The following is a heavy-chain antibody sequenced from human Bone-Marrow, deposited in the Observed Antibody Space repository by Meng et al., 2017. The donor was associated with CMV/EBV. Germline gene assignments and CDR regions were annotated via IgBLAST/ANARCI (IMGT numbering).Heavy chain of an antibody. Sequence: ASVKVSCKASGYTFTSYDINWVRQATGQGLEWMGWMNPNSGNTGYAQKFQGRVTMTRNTSISTAYMELSSLRSEDTAVYYCARNIGFGELFYDAFDIWGQGKMVNVSS. V-gene: IGHV1-8*01. D-gene: IGHD3-10*01. CDR1: GYTFTSYD. CDR3: ARNIGFGELFYDAFDI. J-gene: IGHJ3*02. CDR2: MNPNSGNT.